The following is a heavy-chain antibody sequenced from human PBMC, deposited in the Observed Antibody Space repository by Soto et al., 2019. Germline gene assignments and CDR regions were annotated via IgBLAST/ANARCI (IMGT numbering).Heavy chain of an antibody. CDR1: GFTFSDYY. CDR2: ISSSSSYT. CDR3: AVVGDYGDSLLFLEP. Sequence: PGGSLRLSCAASGFTFSDYYMSWIRQAPGKGLEWVSYISSSSSYTNYADSVKGRFTISRDNAKNSLYLQMNSLRAEDTAVYYCAVVGDYGDSLLFLEPWGQGTMVTVSS. J-gene: IGHJ1*01. V-gene: IGHV3-11*06. D-gene: IGHD4-17*01.